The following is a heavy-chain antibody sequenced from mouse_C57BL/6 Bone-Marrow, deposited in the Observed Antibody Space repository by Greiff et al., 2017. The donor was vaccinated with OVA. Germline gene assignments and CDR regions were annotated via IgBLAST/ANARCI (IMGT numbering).Heavy chain of an antibody. Sequence: QVQLQQPGAELVKPGASVKLSCKASGYTFTSYWMQWVKQRPGQGLEWIGEIDPSDSYTNYNQKFKGKATLTVDTSSSTAYMQLSSLTSEDSAVYDCAREAYGSSYWYFDVWGTGTTVTVSS. CDR1: GYTFTSYW. D-gene: IGHD1-1*01. V-gene: IGHV1-50*01. CDR3: AREAYGSSYWYFDV. CDR2: IDPSDSYT. J-gene: IGHJ1*03.